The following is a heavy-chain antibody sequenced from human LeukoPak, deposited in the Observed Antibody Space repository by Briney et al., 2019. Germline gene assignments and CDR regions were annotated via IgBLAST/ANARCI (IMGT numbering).Heavy chain of an antibody. D-gene: IGHD3-3*01. V-gene: IGHV3-7*01. CDR3: ARLDDFWSGYYRG. Sequence: GGSLRLSCAASGFTFSRYWMSWVRQAPGKGLEWVASINQDGSEKYYADSVKGRLTISRDNAKKALYLQMNSLRVEDTAVYYCARLDDFWSGYYRGWGQGTLVTVSS. CDR1: GFTFSRYW. J-gene: IGHJ4*02. CDR2: INQDGSEK.